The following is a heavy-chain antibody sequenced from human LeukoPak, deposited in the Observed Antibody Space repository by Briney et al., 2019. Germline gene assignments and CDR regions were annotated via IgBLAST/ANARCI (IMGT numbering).Heavy chain of an antibody. J-gene: IGHJ4*02. V-gene: IGHV4-39*02. CDR1: GGSISSSGYY. CDR2: IYYSGST. Sequence: SETLSLTCTVSGGSISSSGYYWGWIRQPPGKGLEWIGSIYYSGSTYYSPSLKSQVTISVDTSKNQFSLKLSSVTAADTAVYYCARDSSPARGPDGYNSGLDYWGQGTLVTVSS. CDR3: ARDSSPARGPDGYNSGLDY. D-gene: IGHD5-24*01.